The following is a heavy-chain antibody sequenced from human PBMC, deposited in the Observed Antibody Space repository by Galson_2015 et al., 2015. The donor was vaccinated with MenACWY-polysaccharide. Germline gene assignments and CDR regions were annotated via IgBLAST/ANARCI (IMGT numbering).Heavy chain of an antibody. V-gene: IGHV3-23*01. CDR1: GFTFTSYA. Sequence: SLRLSCAASGFTFTSYAMSWVRQAPGKGLERVSAIRSSGTNTYYADSVRGRSTISRDNSKNTLYLQMNSLRAEDTAVYYCAKDSTDFWSVAGRFDHWGQGTLVTVSS. CDR3: AKDSTDFWSVAGRFDH. D-gene: IGHD3-3*01. J-gene: IGHJ5*02. CDR2: IRSSGTNT.